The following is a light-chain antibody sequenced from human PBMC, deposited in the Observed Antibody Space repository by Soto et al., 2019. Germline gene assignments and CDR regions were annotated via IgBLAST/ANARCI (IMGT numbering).Light chain of an antibody. CDR3: QQYRT. Sequence: EIVLTQSPGTLSLSPGERATLSCRASQSVSSSYLAWYQQKPGQAPRLLIYGASSRATGIPDRFSGSGSGKDFTLTISRLEPEDFAVYYCQQYRTFGQGTKVDIK. CDR1: QSVSSSY. J-gene: IGKJ1*01. CDR2: GAS. V-gene: IGKV3-20*01.